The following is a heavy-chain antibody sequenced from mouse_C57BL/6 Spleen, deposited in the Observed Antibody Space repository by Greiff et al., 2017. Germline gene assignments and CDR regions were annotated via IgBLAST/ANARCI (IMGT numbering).Heavy chain of an antibody. D-gene: IGHD2-3*01. CDR1: GYTITSYW. Sequence: QVQLQQPGAELVRPGSSVKLSCKASGYTITSYWMHWVKQRPIQGLEWIGNIDPSDSETQSNPKFKDKATMTVDKSSSTAYMQLSSLTSEDSAVYYCARNGGIYDGNCDYFDYWGQGTTLTVSS. J-gene: IGHJ2*01. CDR3: ARNGGIYDGNCDYFDY. V-gene: IGHV1-52*01. CDR2: IDPSDSET.